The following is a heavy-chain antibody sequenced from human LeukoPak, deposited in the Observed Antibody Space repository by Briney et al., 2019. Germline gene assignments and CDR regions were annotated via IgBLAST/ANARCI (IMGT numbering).Heavy chain of an antibody. Sequence: PGGSLRLSCAASGFTFDDYAMHWVRQAPGKGREWVSGISWNSGSIGYADSAKGRFTISRDNAKNSLYLQMNSLRSEDTALYYCAKDFGVVVFYYFDYWGQGTLVTVSS. CDR2: ISWNSGSI. V-gene: IGHV3-9*01. CDR1: GFTFDDYA. D-gene: IGHD3-22*01. J-gene: IGHJ4*02. CDR3: AKDFGVVVFYYFDY.